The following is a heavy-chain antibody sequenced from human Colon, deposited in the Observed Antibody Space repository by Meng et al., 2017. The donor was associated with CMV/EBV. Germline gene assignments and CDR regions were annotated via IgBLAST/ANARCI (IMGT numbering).Heavy chain of an antibody. D-gene: IGHD2-21*01. J-gene: IGHJ4*02. V-gene: IGHV1-8*01. CDR2: MNPNSGHT. CDR3: ARGRVVEGG. Sequence: ASVKVSCKTSGYSFSDYDIYWVRQASGQGLEWMGWMNPNSGHTAYAEKFQGRVSMTRDTSITTAYLEVTSLRSDDTAVYYCARGRVVEGGWGQGMLVTVSS. CDR1: GYSFSDYD.